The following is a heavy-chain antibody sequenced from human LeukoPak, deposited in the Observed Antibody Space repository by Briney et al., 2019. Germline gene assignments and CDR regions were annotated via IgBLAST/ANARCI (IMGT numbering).Heavy chain of an antibody. V-gene: IGHV3-21*04. CDR1: GCTFSSYS. Sequence: GGSLRLSCAASGCTFSSYSMNWVRQAPGKGLEWVSSISSSSSYIYYADSVKGRFTISRDNAKNSLYLQMNSLRAEDTAVYYCARGDLYDFWSHFDYWGQGTLVTVSS. CDR2: ISSSSSYI. D-gene: IGHD3-3*01. J-gene: IGHJ4*02. CDR3: ARGDLYDFWSHFDY.